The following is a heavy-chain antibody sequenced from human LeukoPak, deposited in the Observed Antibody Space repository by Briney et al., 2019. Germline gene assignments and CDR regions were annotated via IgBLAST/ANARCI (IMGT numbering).Heavy chain of an antibody. V-gene: IGHV3-30*03. CDR2: ISYDGSNK. Sequence: PGGSLRLSCAASGFTFSSYGMHWVRQAPGKGLEWVAVISYDGSNKYYADSVKGRFTISRDNSKNTLYLQMNSLRAEDTAVYYCVAPYADYVSGYDYWGQGTLVTVSS. CDR3: VAPYADYVSGYDY. D-gene: IGHD4-17*01. J-gene: IGHJ4*02. CDR1: GFTFSSYG.